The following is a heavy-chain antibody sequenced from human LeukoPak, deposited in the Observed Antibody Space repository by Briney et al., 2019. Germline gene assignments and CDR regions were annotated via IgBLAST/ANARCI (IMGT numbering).Heavy chain of an antibody. Sequence: SCKASGGTFSSYAISWVRQAPGEGLEWVSSITTSGGSTYYADSVKGRFTISRDNAKNTLYLQMNSLRAEDTAVYYCAKDHYVSGRYDAFDIWGQGTMVTVSS. CDR1: GGTFSSYA. J-gene: IGHJ3*02. CDR2: ITTSGGST. V-gene: IGHV3-23*01. D-gene: IGHD3-10*01. CDR3: AKDHYVSGRYDAFDI.